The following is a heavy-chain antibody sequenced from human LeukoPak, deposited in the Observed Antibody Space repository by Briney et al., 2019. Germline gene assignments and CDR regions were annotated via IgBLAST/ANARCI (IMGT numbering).Heavy chain of an antibody. CDR1: GFTFSSYG. V-gene: IGHV3-33*01. Sequence: PGGSLRLSCAPSGFTFSSYGMHWVRQAPGKGLEGVAVIWYDGSNKYYADSVKGRFTISRDNSKNTLYLQMNSLRAEDTAVYYCARGAHYFGYYFEYWSQGTPVTVSS. J-gene: IGHJ4*02. CDR3: ARGAHYFGYYFEY. CDR2: IWYDGSNK. D-gene: IGHD3-10*01.